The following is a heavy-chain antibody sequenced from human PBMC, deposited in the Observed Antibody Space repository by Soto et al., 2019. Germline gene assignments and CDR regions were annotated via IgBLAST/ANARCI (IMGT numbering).Heavy chain of an antibody. CDR1: GGTFSSYA. J-gene: IGHJ4*02. D-gene: IGHD3-22*01. CDR2: IIPIFGTA. CDR3: ARVHTLTMIPDY. Sequence: QVQLVQSGAEVKKPGSSVKVSCKASGGTFSSYAISWVRQAPGQGLEWMGGIIPIFGTANYAQKFQGRVTITADESTSPAYIEASCLRSEDTAVYYCARVHTLTMIPDYWGQGTLVTVSS. V-gene: IGHV1-69*01.